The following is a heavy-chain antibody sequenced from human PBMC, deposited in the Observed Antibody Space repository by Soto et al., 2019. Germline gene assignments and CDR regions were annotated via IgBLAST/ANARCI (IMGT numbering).Heavy chain of an antibody. CDR1: GLTFTSYS. CDR2: FWYDASDK. J-gene: IGHJ4*02. Sequence: PGGSLRLSCVVSGLTFTSYSMHWVRQAPGKGLEWVATFWYDASDKTYADSVEGRFTISRDPSRSTLFLQLDSLRAEDTAIYYCAKDLLEDYGSGPRGYWGQGTLVTVSS. CDR3: AKDLLEDYGSGPRGY. D-gene: IGHD3-10*01. V-gene: IGHV3-33*06.